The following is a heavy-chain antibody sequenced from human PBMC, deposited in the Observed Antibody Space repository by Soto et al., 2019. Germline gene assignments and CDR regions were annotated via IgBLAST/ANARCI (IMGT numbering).Heavy chain of an antibody. V-gene: IGHV4-59*12. CDR1: GASISSNF. D-gene: IGHD6-13*01. CDR3: ARDFKRYSSPPGPLEY. J-gene: IGHJ4*02. CDR2: IYFGGTT. Sequence: SETLSLTCSVSGASISSNFWSWVRQPPGKGLEWIGYIYFGGTTQSNPSLKGRATISLDTSKNQFTLNLASVSAADTAVYYCARDFKRYSSPPGPLEYWGLGTPVTVSS.